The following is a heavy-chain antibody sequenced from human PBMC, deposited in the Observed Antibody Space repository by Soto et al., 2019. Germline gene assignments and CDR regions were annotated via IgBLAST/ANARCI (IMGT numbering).Heavy chain of an antibody. Sequence: SETLSLTCTVSGGSISSYYWSWIRQPPGKGLEWIGYIYYSGSTNYNPSLKSRVTISVDTSKNQFSLKLSSVTAADTAVYYCARGKVVAATGTFDYWGQGTLVTVSS. CDR3: ARGKVVAATGTFDY. CDR2: IYYSGST. D-gene: IGHD2-15*01. CDR1: GGSISSYY. V-gene: IGHV4-59*01. J-gene: IGHJ4*02.